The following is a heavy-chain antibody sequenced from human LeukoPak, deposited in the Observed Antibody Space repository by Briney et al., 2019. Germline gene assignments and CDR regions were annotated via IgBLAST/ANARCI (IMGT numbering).Heavy chain of an antibody. J-gene: IGHJ4*02. CDR2: ISAYNGNT. Sequence: APVKVSCKASGYTFTSYGISWVRQAPGQGLEWMGWISAYNGNTNYAQKLQGRVTMTTDTSTSTAYMELRSLRSDDTAVYYCARGYAASCSSTTCPYFDYWGQGTLVTVSS. CDR3: ARGYAASCSSTTCPYFDY. V-gene: IGHV1-18*01. D-gene: IGHD2-2*01. CDR1: GYTFTSYG.